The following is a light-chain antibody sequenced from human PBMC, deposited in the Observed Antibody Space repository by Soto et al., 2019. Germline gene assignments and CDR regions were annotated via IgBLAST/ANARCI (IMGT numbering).Light chain of an antibody. J-gene: IGKJ1*01. Sequence: GYSVTITCRASQGIRNELSWYQQKPGKAPKFLIFAASNLQSGVPSRFSGSGSGTDFTLTISSLQPEDFATYYCQQYSSYWTFGQGTKVDIK. CDR1: QGIRNE. V-gene: IGKV1-6*01. CDR2: AAS. CDR3: QQYSSYWT.